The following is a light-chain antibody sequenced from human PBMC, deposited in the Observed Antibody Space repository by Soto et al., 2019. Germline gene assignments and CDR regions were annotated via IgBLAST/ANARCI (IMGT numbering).Light chain of an antibody. CDR1: QSVDSN. CDR3: QQYNNWWT. CDR2: GAS. V-gene: IGKV3-15*01. J-gene: IGKJ1*01. Sequence: EILMTQSPATLSVSPGERATLSCRASQSVDSNLAWYQQKPGQAPRLLIYGASTRATGISARFSGSGSGTEFTLTISNLQSEDFGVYYCQQYNNWWTFGQGTKVEI.